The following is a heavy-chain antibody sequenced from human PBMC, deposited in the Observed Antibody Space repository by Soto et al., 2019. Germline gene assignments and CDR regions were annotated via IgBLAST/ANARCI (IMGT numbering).Heavy chain of an antibody. J-gene: IGHJ6*02. D-gene: IGHD4-17*01. CDR1: GGTFSSYA. Sequence: SVKVSCKASGGTFSSYAISWVRQAPGQGLEWMGGIIPIFGTANYAQKFQGRVTITADESTSTAYMELSSLRSEDTAVYYCASPLTTVVTFVHYYYYGMDVWGQGTTVTSP. CDR2: IIPIFGTA. CDR3: ASPLTTVVTFVHYYYYGMDV. V-gene: IGHV1-69*13.